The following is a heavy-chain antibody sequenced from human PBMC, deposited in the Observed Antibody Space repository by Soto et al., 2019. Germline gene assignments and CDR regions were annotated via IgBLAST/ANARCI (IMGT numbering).Heavy chain of an antibody. CDR3: ASADSSIAARPPYYGMDV. J-gene: IGHJ6*02. CDR2: INPNSGGT. Sequence: VASVKVSCKASGYTFTGYYMHWVRQAPGQGLEWMGWINPNSGGTNYAQKFQGRVTMTRDTSISTAYMELSRLRSDDTAVYYCASADSSIAARPPYYGMDVWGQGTTVTVSS. D-gene: IGHD6-6*01. V-gene: IGHV1-2*02. CDR1: GYTFTGYY.